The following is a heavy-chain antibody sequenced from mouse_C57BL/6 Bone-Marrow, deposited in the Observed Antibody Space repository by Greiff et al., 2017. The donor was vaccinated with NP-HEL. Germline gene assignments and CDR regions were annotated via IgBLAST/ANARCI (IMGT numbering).Heavy chain of an antibody. D-gene: IGHD2-5*01. J-gene: IGHJ2*01. CDR1: GFTFSSYA. CDR3: ARAPRAYYSNYVFDY. CDR2: ISDGGSYT. Sequence: EVKLVESGGGLVKPGGSLKLSCAASGFTFSSYAMSWVRQTPEKRLEWVATISDGGSYTYYPDNVKGRFTISRDNAKNNLYLQMSHLKSEDTAMYYCARAPRAYYSNYVFDYWGQGTTLTVSS. V-gene: IGHV5-4*03.